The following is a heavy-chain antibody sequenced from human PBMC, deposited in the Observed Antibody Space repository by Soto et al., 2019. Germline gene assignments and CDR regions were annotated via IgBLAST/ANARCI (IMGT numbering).Heavy chain of an antibody. CDR3: AKDHIVVTIFGVVHNWFDP. CDR2: ISSSSSYI. Sequence: GGSLRLSCAASGFTFSSYAMSWVRQAPGKGLEWVSSISSSSSYIYYADSVKGRFTISRDNSKNTLYLQMNSLRAEDTAVYYCAKDHIVVTIFGVVHNWFDPWGQGTLVTVSS. D-gene: IGHD3-3*01. CDR1: GFTFSSYA. J-gene: IGHJ5*02. V-gene: IGHV3-21*01.